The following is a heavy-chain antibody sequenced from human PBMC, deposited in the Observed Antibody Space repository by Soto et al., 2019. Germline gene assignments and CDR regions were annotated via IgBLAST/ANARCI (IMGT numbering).Heavy chain of an antibody. V-gene: IGHV1-2*02. CDR3: AKGGAIVAAGTRVYLYNAMDV. Sequence: QVQLVQSGTEVQRPGDSVKVSCKASGYPFTGYYVHWVRQAPGQGLEWMGWINPNSGDTYLAQRFQGLVTMNRDTSIGTAYMELRGLTSDDTAEYYCAKGGAIVAAGTRVYLYNAMDVWGQGTTVTVSS. CDR1: GYPFTGYY. J-gene: IGHJ6*02. CDR2: INPNSGDT. D-gene: IGHD1-26*01.